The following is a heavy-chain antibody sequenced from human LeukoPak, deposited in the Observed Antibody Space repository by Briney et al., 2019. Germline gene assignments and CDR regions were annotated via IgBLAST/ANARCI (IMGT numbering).Heavy chain of an antibody. V-gene: IGHV3-21*01. D-gene: IGHD3-10*01. CDR2: ISSSSSYI. Sequence: GGSLRLSCAASGFTFSSYSMNWVRQAPGKGPEWVSSISSSSSYIYYADSVKGRFTISRDNAKNSLYLQMNSLRAEDTAVYYCARDPTLDYYGSGRPSTPPSFDYWGQGTLVTVSS. CDR1: GFTFSSYS. CDR3: ARDPTLDYYGSGRPSTPPSFDY. J-gene: IGHJ4*02.